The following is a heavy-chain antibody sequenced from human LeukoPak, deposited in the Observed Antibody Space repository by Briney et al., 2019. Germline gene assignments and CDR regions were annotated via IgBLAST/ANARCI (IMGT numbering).Heavy chain of an antibody. CDR2: ISGSGGST. CDR1: GSTFSSYS. Sequence: GGSLRLSCAASGSTFSSYSMNWVRQAPGKGLEWVSAISGSGGSTYYADSVKGRFTISRDNSKNTLYLQMNSLRAEDTAVYYCAKDSRDFWSGYPTPDYWGQGTLVTVSS. V-gene: IGHV3-23*01. CDR3: AKDSRDFWSGYPTPDY. D-gene: IGHD3-3*01. J-gene: IGHJ4*02.